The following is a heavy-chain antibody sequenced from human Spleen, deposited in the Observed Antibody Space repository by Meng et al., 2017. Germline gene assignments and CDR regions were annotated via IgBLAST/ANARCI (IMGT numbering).Heavy chain of an antibody. CDR2: ISYDGGNK. CDR1: GFSFNNHA. V-gene: IGHV3-30*04. J-gene: IGHJ4*02. Sequence: GGSLRLSCAASGFSFNNHAMHWVRQAPGKGLEWVAFISYDGGNKFYADSVKGRFTISRNNSKNTLFLQMNSLRAEDTAVYYCARESRGPNNFDYWGQGTLVTVSS. CDR3: ARESRGPNNFDY.